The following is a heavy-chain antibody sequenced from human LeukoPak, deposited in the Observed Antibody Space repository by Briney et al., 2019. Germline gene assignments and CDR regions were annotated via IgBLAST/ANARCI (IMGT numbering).Heavy chain of an antibody. CDR3: ARVQTPSGSGSYSFDY. J-gene: IGHJ4*02. CDR1: GGSIRSYY. V-gene: IGHV4-59*01. D-gene: IGHD3-10*01. CDR2: IYYSGST. Sequence: SETLSLTCTVSGGSIRSYYWSWIRQPPGKGLECIGYIYYSGSTNYNPSLKSRVTISVDTSKNQFPLKLSSVTAADTAVYYCARVQTPSGSGSYSFDYWGQGTLVTVSS.